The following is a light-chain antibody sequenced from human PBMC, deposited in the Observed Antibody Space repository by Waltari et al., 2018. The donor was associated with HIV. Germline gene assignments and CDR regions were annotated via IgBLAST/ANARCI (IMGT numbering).Light chain of an antibody. Sequence: QSALTQPASVSGSPGQSITISCTGTSTDVGGYNYVSWYQHHPGKAPKVMIYEVSHRPSGVSNRFSGSKSGNTASLTISGLQAEDEADYYCSSYTSSTTWVFGGGTKLTVL. V-gene: IGLV2-14*01. J-gene: IGLJ3*02. CDR1: STDVGGYNY. CDR3: SSYTSSTTWV. CDR2: EVS.